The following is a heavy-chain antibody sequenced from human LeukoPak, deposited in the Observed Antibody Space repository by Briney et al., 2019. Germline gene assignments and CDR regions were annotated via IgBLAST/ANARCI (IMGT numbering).Heavy chain of an antibody. Sequence: PSETLSLTCTVSGGSISSYYWSWIRQPPGKGLEWIGRIYTSGSTNYNPSLKSRVTMSVDTSKNQFSLKLSSVTAADTAVYYCARDSVWFGESHDAFDIWGQGTMVTVSS. CDR1: GGSISSYY. V-gene: IGHV4-4*07. CDR3: ARDSVWFGESHDAFDI. CDR2: IYTSGST. J-gene: IGHJ3*02. D-gene: IGHD3-10*01.